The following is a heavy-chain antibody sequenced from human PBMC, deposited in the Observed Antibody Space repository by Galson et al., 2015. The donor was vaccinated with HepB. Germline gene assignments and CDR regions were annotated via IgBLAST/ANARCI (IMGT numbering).Heavy chain of an antibody. D-gene: IGHD2-2*01. CDR1: GYTFTSYA. Sequence: SVKVSCKASGYTFTSYAMHWVRQAPRQRLEWMGWINAGNGNTKYSQKFQGRVTMTTDTSTTTAYMELRSLTSNDTAVYYCARGASVYCSSASCYNWFDPWGQGTLVTVSS. V-gene: IGHV1-3*01. J-gene: IGHJ5*02. CDR2: INAGNGNT. CDR3: ARGASVYCSSASCYNWFDP.